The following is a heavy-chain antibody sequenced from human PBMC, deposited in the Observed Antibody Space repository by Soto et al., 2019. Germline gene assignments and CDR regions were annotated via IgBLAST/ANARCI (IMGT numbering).Heavy chain of an antibody. D-gene: IGHD1-26*01. V-gene: IGHV1-3*01. CDR3: ARDSGGSYLDYFDY. CDR2: INAGNGNT. J-gene: IGHJ4*02. Sequence: QVQLVQSGAEVKKPGAAVKVSCKASGYTFTSYAMHWVRQAPGQRLEWMGWINAGNGNTKYSQKFQGRVTITRDTSASTAYMELSSLRSEDTAVYYCARDSGGSYLDYFDYWGQGTLVTVSS. CDR1: GYTFTSYA.